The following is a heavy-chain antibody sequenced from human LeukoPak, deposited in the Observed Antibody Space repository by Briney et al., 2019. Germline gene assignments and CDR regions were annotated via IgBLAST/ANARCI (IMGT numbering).Heavy chain of an antibody. V-gene: IGHV4-59*01. CDR3: ARFGVDYDMDV. J-gene: IGHJ6*02. CDR1: GGSISGYY. D-gene: IGHD3-16*01. Sequence: SETLSLTCTVSGGSISGYYWTWIRQPPGKGLEWIGQIYYTGRADHNPSLKSRITISVDTSKNQISLRLSSVTAADTAIYYCARFGVDYDMDVWGQGTTVTVSS. CDR2: IYYTGRA.